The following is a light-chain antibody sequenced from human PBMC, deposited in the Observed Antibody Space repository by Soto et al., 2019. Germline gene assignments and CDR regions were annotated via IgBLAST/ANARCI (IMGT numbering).Light chain of an antibody. CDR1: QSVSSN. Sequence: EIVMTQSPATLFVSPGDRVTLSCRASQSVSSNLAWYQQKPGQAPRLLFYGASTRATGIPDRFSGSGSGTEFTLTISSLQSEDFAVYYCQQYNNWPFTFGPGTKVDIK. V-gene: IGKV3D-15*01. CDR2: GAS. CDR3: QQYNNWPFT. J-gene: IGKJ3*01.